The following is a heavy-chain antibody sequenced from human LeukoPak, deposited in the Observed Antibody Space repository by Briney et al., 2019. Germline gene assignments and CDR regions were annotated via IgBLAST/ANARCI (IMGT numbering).Heavy chain of an antibody. V-gene: IGHV4-59*01. D-gene: IGHD5-12*01. Sequence: SENLSLTCSVSGASIRSYFWSWIRQSPGKGLEWIGYVYDNDISNFNPSLESRVTILVDRSKSQFSLKLRSVTAADTAVYYCARGLVLATDDAFDIWGPGTMVTVSS. CDR2: VYDNDIS. CDR1: GASIRSYF. CDR3: ARGLVLATDDAFDI. J-gene: IGHJ3*02.